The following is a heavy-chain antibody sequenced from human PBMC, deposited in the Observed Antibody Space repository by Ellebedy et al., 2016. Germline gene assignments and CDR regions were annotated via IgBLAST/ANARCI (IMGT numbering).Heavy chain of an antibody. D-gene: IGHD5-24*01. CDR3: VRDGGREGYSGRGPPDY. J-gene: IGHJ4*02. CDR1: GYTFANYD. Sequence: ASVKVSCKASGYTFANYDMHWVRQAPGQGLVWMGIINPSGGGTDYAQNLQGRVTMTRDTSTSTVYMELSSLKSEDTAVYYRVRDGGREGYSGRGPPDYWGQGTLVTVSS. V-gene: IGHV1-46*04. CDR2: INPSGGGT.